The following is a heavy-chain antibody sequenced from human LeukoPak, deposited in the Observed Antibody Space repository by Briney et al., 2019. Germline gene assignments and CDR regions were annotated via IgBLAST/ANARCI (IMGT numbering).Heavy chain of an antibody. D-gene: IGHD7-27*01. CDR3: ARTNWGWGTSQTHAHPFDY. V-gene: IGHV1-2*02. J-gene: IGHJ4*02. CDR1: GYTFTGYY. Sequence: GASVKVSCKASGYTFTGYYIHWVRQAPGQGLEWMGWINPNSGGTNYAQKFQGRVTMTRDTSISTAYMELSRLRSDDTAVYYCARTNWGWGTSQTHAHPFDYWGQGILVTVSS. CDR2: INPNSGGT.